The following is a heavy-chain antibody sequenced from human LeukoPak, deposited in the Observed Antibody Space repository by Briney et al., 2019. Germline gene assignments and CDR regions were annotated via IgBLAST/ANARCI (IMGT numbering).Heavy chain of an antibody. CDR1: GFTFSRYA. CDR2: ISYDGSNK. J-gene: IGHJ4*02. V-gene: IGHV3-30-3*01. Sequence: GGSLRLSCAASGFTFSRYAMHWVRQAPGKGLEWVAVISYDGSNKKYADSVKGRFTISRDNSKNTLYLQMNSLRAEDTAVYYCAKVPDVYDSSGYGVYWGQGTLVTVSS. CDR3: AKVPDVYDSSGYGVY. D-gene: IGHD3-22*01.